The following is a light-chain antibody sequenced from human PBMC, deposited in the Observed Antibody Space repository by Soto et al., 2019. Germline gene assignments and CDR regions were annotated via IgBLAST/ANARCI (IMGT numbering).Light chain of an antibody. CDR3: QNFGDSPFT. CDR2: GAS. J-gene: IGKJ3*01. V-gene: IGKV3-20*01. Sequence: EIVLMQSPATLSLSPGERATLSCRASETISSHYIAWYQQKPGQAPRLLIFGASTRATGIPDRFSGSWSGTDFTLTISRLEPEDFALYYCQNFGDSPFTFGPGTKVDIK. CDR1: ETISSHY.